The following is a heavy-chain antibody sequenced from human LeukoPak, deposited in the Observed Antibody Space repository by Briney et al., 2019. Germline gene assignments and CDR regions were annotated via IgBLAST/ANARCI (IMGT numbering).Heavy chain of an antibody. Sequence: PSETLSLTCAVYGGSFSGYYWSWIRQPPGKGLEWIGEINHSGSTNYNPSLKSRVTISVDTSKNQFSLKLSSVTAADTAVYYCARGPLYGLRLYNGFDPWGQGTLVTVSS. J-gene: IGHJ5*02. CDR3: ARGPLYGLRLYNGFDP. D-gene: IGHD2/OR15-2a*01. V-gene: IGHV4-34*01. CDR2: INHSGST. CDR1: GGSFSGYY.